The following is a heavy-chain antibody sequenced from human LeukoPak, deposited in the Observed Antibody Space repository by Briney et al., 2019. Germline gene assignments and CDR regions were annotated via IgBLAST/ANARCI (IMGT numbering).Heavy chain of an antibody. CDR3: ARDPPRIVVVVAATNYYGMDV. Sequence: ASVKVSCKATGFTFTNYDINWVRQATGQGLEWMGWMNPINGNTNYAQKLQGRVTMTTDTSTSTAYMELRSLRSDDTAVYYCARDPPRIVVVVAATNYYGMDVWGQGTTVTVSS. V-gene: IGHV1-18*01. CDR1: GFTFTNYD. D-gene: IGHD2-15*01. J-gene: IGHJ6*02. CDR2: MNPINGNT.